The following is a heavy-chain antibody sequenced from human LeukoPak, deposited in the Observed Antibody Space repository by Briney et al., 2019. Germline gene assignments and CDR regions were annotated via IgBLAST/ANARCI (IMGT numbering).Heavy chain of an antibody. CDR1: GYGFTSYW. CDR3: ARVWYCSSSSCYQIDY. CDR2: IDPSDSYT. D-gene: IGHD2-2*01. Sequence: GESLQISCQGSGYGFTSYWISWVRQMPGKGLEWMGRIDPSDSYTNYSPSFQGHVTISADKSISTAYLQWSSLKASDTAMYYCARVWYCSSSSCYQIDYWGQGTLVTVSS. V-gene: IGHV5-10-1*01. J-gene: IGHJ4*02.